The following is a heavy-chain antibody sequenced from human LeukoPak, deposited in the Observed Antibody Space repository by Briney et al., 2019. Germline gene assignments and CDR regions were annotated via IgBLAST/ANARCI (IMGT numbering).Heavy chain of an antibody. CDR1: GGSISSSSYY. CDR2: IYYSGST. D-gene: IGHD3-22*01. V-gene: IGHV4-39*01. Sequence: PSETLSLTCTVSGGSISSSSYYWGWIRQPPGTGLEWIGSIYYSGSTYYNPSLKSRVTISVDTSKNQFSLKLSSVTAADTAVYYCARQPYDSSGLNWFDPWGQGTLVTVSS. J-gene: IGHJ5*02. CDR3: ARQPYDSSGLNWFDP.